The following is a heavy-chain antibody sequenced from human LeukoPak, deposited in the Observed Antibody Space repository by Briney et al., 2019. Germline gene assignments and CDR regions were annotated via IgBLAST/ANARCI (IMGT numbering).Heavy chain of an antibody. J-gene: IGHJ4*02. D-gene: IGHD3-10*01. Sequence: ASVKVSCKASGYTFTGYYMHWVRQAPGQGLEWMGWINSNSGGTNYAQKFQGRVTMTRDTSISAAYMEVSRLRSDDTAVYYCARGGPLTMVRGIYYWGQGTLVTVSS. CDR3: ARGGPLTMVRGIYY. V-gene: IGHV1-2*02. CDR1: GYTFTGYY. CDR2: INSNSGGT.